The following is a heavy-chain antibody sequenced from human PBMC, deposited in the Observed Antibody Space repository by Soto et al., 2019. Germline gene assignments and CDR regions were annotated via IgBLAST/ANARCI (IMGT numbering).Heavy chain of an antibody. V-gene: IGHV3-53*04. CDR2: IYSGGST. Sequence: EVQLVESGGGLVQPGGSLRLSCAASGFTVSSNYMSWVRQAPGKGLEWVSVIYSGGSTYYADSVKGRFTISRHNSKNTLYLQMNSLRAEHTAVYYCAREVGHGWFDPWGQGTLVTVSS. CDR1: GFTVSSNY. CDR3: AREVGHGWFDP. J-gene: IGHJ5*02.